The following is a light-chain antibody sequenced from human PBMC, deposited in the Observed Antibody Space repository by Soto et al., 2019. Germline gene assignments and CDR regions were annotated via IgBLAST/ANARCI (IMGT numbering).Light chain of an antibody. CDR1: SSDVGGYNY. J-gene: IGLJ1*01. CDR3: SSYTSSSLEV. CDR2: EVS. V-gene: IGLV2-14*01. Sequence: QSVLTQPASVSGSPGQSITTSCTGTSSDVGGYNYVSWYQQHPGKAPKLMIYEVSNRPSGVSNRFSGSKSGNTASLTISGLQAEDEADYYCSSYTSSSLEVFGTGTKVTVL.